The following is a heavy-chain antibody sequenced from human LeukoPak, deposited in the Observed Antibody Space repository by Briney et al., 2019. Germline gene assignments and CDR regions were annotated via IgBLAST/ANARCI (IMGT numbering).Heavy chain of an antibody. Sequence: GGSLRLSCAASRFTFSDYSMNWVRQAPGKGLEWVSSISSDGSAIFYADSVKGRFTVSRDNAKNSLYLQMNSLRAEDTAVYYCARAPTYYYDSSGYPDYWGQGTPVTVSS. CDR1: RFTFSDYS. D-gene: IGHD3-22*01. V-gene: IGHV3-21*01. J-gene: IGHJ4*02. CDR2: ISSDGSAI. CDR3: ARAPTYYYDSSGYPDY.